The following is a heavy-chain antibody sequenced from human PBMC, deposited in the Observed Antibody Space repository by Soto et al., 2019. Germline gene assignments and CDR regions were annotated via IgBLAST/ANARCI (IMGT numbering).Heavy chain of an antibody. D-gene: IGHD4-17*01. J-gene: IGHJ4*02. Sequence: QVQLVESGGGVVQPGRSLRLSCAASGFTFSSYGMHWVRQAPGKGLEWVAVIWYDGSNKYYADSVKGRFTISRDNSKNTRYLEMNTLTAEDTAVYYCAIDRGKTTVVTPHGYWGQGTLVTVSS. CDR3: AIDRGKTTVVTPHGY. V-gene: IGHV3-33*01. CDR1: GFTFSSYG. CDR2: IWYDGSNK.